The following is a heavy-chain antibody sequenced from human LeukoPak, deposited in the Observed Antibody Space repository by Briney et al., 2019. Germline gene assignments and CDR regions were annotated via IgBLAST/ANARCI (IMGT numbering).Heavy chain of an antibody. CDR2: IRYDGSNK. D-gene: IGHD3-22*01. Sequence: GGSLRLSCAASGFTFSSYGMHWVRQAPGQGLEWVAFIRYDGSNKYYADSVKGRFTISRDNSKNTLNLQMNSLRAEDTAVYYCAKDQYYGRSGYPTMAFDIWGQGTMVTVSS. J-gene: IGHJ3*02. CDR1: GFTFSSYG. CDR3: AKDQYYGRSGYPTMAFDI. V-gene: IGHV3-30*02.